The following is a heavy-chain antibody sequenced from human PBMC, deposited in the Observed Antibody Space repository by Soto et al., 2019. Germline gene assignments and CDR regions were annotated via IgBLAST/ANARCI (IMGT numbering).Heavy chain of an antibody. Sequence: SETLSLTCAVSGYSISGGYYWGWIRQPPGKGLEWIGSIYHSGSTYYNPSLKSRVTISVDTSKNQFSLKLSSVTAADTAVYYCARAHLEVVAAAVSNWFDPWGQGTLVTVSS. CDR1: GYSISGGYY. J-gene: IGHJ5*02. V-gene: IGHV4-38-2*01. CDR2: IYHSGST. D-gene: IGHD6-13*01. CDR3: ARAHLEVVAAAVSNWFDP.